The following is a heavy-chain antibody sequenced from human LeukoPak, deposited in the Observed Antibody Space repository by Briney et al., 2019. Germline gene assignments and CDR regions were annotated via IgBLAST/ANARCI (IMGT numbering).Heavy chain of an antibody. CDR1: GGTFSSYA. D-gene: IGHD6-6*01. V-gene: IGHV1-69*04. CDR2: IIPILGIA. Sequence: GASVKVSCKASGGTFSSYAISWVRQAPGQGLEWMGRIIPILGIANYAQKFQGRVTITADKSTSTAYMELSSMRSEDTAVYYCARQYSSSSDYCGQGTLVTVSS. CDR3: ARQYSSSSDY. J-gene: IGHJ4*02.